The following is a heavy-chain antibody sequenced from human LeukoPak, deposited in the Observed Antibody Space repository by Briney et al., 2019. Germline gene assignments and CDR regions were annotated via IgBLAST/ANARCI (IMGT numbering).Heavy chain of an antibody. Sequence: SETLSLTCTVSGGSISSGGNYWSWIRQNPGKGLEWIGYIYYSGSTFHNASLKSRVTMSVDKSKNQFSLKLSSVTAADTAVYYCARGQWLVPLDYWGQGTLVIVSS. V-gene: IGHV4-31*03. CDR3: ARGQWLVPLDY. J-gene: IGHJ4*02. CDR2: IYYSGST. CDR1: GGSISSGGNY. D-gene: IGHD6-19*01.